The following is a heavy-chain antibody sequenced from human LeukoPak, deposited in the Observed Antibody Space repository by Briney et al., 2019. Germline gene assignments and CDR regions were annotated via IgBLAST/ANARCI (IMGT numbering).Heavy chain of an antibody. CDR3: AKSRGESRGASNY. D-gene: IGHD1-26*01. Sequence: GGSLRLSCAASGFTFSSYAMNWVRQAPGKGLEWVSFISGSGDTTYYAGSVKGRFTISRDGSKNTLYPQMNSLRAEDTAVYYCAKSRGESRGASNYWGQGTLVTVSS. CDR1: GFTFSSYA. V-gene: IGHV3-23*01. CDR2: ISGSGDTT. J-gene: IGHJ4*02.